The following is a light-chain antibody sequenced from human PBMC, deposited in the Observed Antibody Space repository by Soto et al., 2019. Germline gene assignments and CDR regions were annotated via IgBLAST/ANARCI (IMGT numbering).Light chain of an antibody. J-gene: IGKJ5*01. CDR2: DAS. Sequence: EIVVTQSPATLSLSPGERASLSCRASQSVSSYLAWYQQKPGQAPRLLIYDASNRATGIPARFSGSGSGTDFTLTISSLEPEDFAVYYCQQRSNWITFGQGTRLEI. CDR3: QQRSNWIT. CDR1: QSVSSY. V-gene: IGKV3-11*01.